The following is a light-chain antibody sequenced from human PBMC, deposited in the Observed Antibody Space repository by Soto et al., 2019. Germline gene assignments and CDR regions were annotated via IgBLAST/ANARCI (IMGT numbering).Light chain of an antibody. J-gene: IGLJ1*01. CDR2: EVS. Sequence: QSALTQPASVSGSPGQSITISCTGTSSDVGGYNSVSWFQQHPSKAPNLIIYEVSHRPSGVSIRFSGSKSGNTASLTISGLQAEDEADYYCNSYRHGTTLVFGTGTKLTVL. CDR1: SSDVGGYNS. CDR3: NSYRHGTTLV. V-gene: IGLV2-14*01.